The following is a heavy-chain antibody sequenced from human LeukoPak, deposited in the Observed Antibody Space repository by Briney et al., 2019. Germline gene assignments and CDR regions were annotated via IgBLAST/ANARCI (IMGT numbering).Heavy chain of an antibody. CDR2: ISYDGSNK. CDR1: GFTFSSYA. CDR3: ARGVAGLRDVYFGY. J-gene: IGHJ4*01. Sequence: PGGSLRLSCAASGFTFSSYAMHWVRQAPGKGLEWEAVISYDGSNKYYADSVKGRFTISRDNSKNTLYLQMNSLRAEDTAVYYCARGVAGLRDVYFGY. V-gene: IGHV3-30-3*01. D-gene: IGHD4-17*01.